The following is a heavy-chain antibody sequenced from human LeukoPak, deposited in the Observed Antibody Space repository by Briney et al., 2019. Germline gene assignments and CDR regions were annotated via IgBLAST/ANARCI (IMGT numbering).Heavy chain of an antibody. CDR2: IHKDGLHT. Sequence: TGGSLRLSCAASGFTFNEFWMHWGRQVPGKGLMWVARIHKDGLHTWYADSMKGRFTISRDNAENTVYLQLNSLRVEDTAVYYCARESEAAGTYYLDHWGQGNLVTVSS. CDR1: GFTFNEFW. D-gene: IGHD6-25*01. V-gene: IGHV3-74*01. CDR3: ARESEAAGTYYLDH. J-gene: IGHJ4*02.